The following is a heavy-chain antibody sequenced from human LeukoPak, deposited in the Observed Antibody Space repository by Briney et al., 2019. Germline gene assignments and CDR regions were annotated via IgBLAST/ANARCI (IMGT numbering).Heavy chain of an antibody. Sequence: PSQTLSLTCAVSGVSIRSAGYSYYWIRQPPGKGLEWIGSIYYSGSTYYNPSLKSRVTISVDTSKNQFSLKLSSVTAADTAVYYCARAPGNNWFDPWGQGTLVTVSS. J-gene: IGHJ5*02. CDR2: IYYSGST. CDR1: GVSIRSAGYS. D-gene: IGHD3-10*01. CDR3: ARAPGNNWFDP. V-gene: IGHV4-39*07.